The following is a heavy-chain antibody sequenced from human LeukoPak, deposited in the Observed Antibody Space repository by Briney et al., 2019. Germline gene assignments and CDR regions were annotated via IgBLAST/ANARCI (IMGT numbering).Heavy chain of an antibody. CDR1: GYTFTSYG. J-gene: IGHJ4*02. CDR3: ARDLPQDLWFGELLFSGFDY. V-gene: IGHV1-18*01. CDR2: ISAYNGNT. Sequence: ASVKVSCKASGYTFTSYGISWVRQAPEQGLEWMGWISAYNGNTNYAQKLQGRVTMTTDTSTSTAYMELSRLRSDDTAVYYCARDLPQDLWFGELLFSGFDYWGQGTLVTVSS. D-gene: IGHD3-10*01.